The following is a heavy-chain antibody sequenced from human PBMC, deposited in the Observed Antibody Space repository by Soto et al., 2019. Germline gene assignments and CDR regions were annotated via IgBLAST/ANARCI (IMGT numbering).Heavy chain of an antibody. V-gene: IGHV1-69*06. Sequence: QVHLVQSGAAVKKPGSSVTVSCKASGGTFTAYAINWVRQAPGQGLEWMGGIIPLFGTPNYAQKFQGRVTISADKSTTTAYMEVSSLRSEDTAVYYCAREGVAGLENWGQGTLVTVSS. J-gene: IGHJ4*02. CDR2: IIPLFGTP. D-gene: IGHD6-13*01. CDR3: AREGVAGLEN. CDR1: GGTFTAYA.